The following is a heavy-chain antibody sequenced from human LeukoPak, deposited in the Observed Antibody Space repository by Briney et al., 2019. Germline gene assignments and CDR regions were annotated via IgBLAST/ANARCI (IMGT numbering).Heavy chain of an antibody. Sequence: ASVKVSCKASGYTFTGYYMHWVRQAPGQGLEWMGWINPNSGGTNYAQKFQGRVTMTRDTSISTAYMELSRLRSDDTAVYYCAKDWDWELLISDYWGQGTLVTVSS. CDR1: GYTFTGYY. CDR3: AKDWDWELLISDY. J-gene: IGHJ4*02. V-gene: IGHV1-2*02. CDR2: INPNSGGT. D-gene: IGHD1-26*01.